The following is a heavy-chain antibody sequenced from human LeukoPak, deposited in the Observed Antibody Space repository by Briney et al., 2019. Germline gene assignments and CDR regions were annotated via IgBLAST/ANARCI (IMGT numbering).Heavy chain of an antibody. D-gene: IGHD3-22*01. J-gene: IGHJ4*02. CDR3: ARASSGYYFDY. CDR1: GGSISSHY. Sequence: SETLSLTCTVSGGSISSHYWSWIRQPPGKGLEWIGYIYYSGSTNYNPSLKGRVTISVDTSKNQFSLKLSSVTAADTAVYYCARASSGYYFDYWGQGTLVTVSS. V-gene: IGHV4-59*11. CDR2: IYYSGST.